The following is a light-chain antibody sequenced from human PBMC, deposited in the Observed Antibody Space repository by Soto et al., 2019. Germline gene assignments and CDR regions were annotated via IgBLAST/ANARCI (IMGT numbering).Light chain of an antibody. V-gene: IGKV3-20*01. J-gene: IGKJ3*01. CDR3: HQYGSPPFT. CDR2: DAS. CDR1: QSVSTNY. Sequence: EIVLTQSPGTLSLSPGDRATLSCRASQSVSTNYLAWYQQSLGQAPRLLIYDASTRATGIPDRFRGNGSGTDFTLTIRRLEPEDFAVYYCHQYGSPPFTFGPGTKVDIK.